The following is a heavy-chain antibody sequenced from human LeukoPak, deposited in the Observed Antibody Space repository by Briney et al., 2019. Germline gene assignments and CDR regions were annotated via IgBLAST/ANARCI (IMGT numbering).Heavy chain of an antibody. CDR3: ARDGSSWYGSYYYYYSMDV. Sequence: ASVKVSCKASGYTFTSYAMNWVRQAPGQGLEWMGWINTNTGNPTYAQGFTGRFVFSLDTSVSTAYLQISSLKAEDTAVYYCARDGSSWYGSYYYYYSMDVWGKGTTVTVSS. V-gene: IGHV7-4-1*02. D-gene: IGHD6-13*01. CDR2: INTNTGNP. CDR1: GYTFTSYA. J-gene: IGHJ6*03.